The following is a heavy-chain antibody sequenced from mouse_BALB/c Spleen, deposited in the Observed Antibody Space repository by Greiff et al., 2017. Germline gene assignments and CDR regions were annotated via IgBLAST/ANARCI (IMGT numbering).Heavy chain of an antibody. Sequence: VQLQQSGTVLARPGASVKMSCKASGYTFTSYWMHWVKQRPGQGLEWIGAIYPGNSDTSYNQKFKGKAKLTAVTSTSTAYMELSSLTNEDSAVYYCTRSSCGRRGYFDYWGQGTTLTVSA. V-gene: IGHV1-5*01. CDR2: IYPGNSDT. CDR3: TRSSCGRRGYFDY. D-gene: IGHD1-1*02. J-gene: IGHJ2*01. CDR1: GYTFTSYW.